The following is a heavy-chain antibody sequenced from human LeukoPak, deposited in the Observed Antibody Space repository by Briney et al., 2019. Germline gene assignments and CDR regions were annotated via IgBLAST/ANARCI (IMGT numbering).Heavy chain of an antibody. CDR2: IIPIFGIA. D-gene: IGHD2-2*01. CDR1: GGTFSSYA. V-gene: IGHV1-69*04. Sequence: SVKVSCKASGGTFSSYAISWVRQAPGQGLELMGRIIPIFGIANYAQKFQGRVTITADKSTSTAYMELSSLRSEDTAVYYCARSLNSPDIVVVPAATEYNWFDPWGQGTLVTVSS. J-gene: IGHJ5*02. CDR3: ARSLNSPDIVVVPAATEYNWFDP.